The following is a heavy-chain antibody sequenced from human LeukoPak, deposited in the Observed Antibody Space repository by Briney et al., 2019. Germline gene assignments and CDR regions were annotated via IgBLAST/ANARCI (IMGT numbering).Heavy chain of an antibody. Sequence: GGSLGLSCAASGFTFSSYSRNWVRQVPGKGRGWVSSISSSSSYIYYADSVKGRFTISRDNAKNSLYLQMNSLRAEDTAVYYCARVGVVVITTLDYWGQGTLVTVSS. CDR2: ISSSSSYI. CDR3: ARVGVVVITTLDY. D-gene: IGHD3-22*01. V-gene: IGHV3-21*01. CDR1: GFTFSSYS. J-gene: IGHJ4*02.